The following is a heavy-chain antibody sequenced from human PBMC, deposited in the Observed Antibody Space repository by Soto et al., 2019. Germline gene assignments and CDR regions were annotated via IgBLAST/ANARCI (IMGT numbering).Heavy chain of an antibody. D-gene: IGHD1-26*01. J-gene: IGHJ5*02. CDR2: IYNSGSA. CDR1: GGSISSSGYY. Sequence: SETLSLTCTVSGGSISSSGYYWGWIRQPPGKGLEWIGSIYNSGSAYYNPSLKSRVTIFVDPSKNQFSLKLSSVTAAGTAVYYCAREYSGSPTVWFDPWGQGTLVTVSS. V-gene: IGHV4-39*02. CDR3: AREYSGSPTVWFDP.